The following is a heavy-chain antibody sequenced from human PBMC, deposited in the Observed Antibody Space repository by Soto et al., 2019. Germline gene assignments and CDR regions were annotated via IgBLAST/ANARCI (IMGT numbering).Heavy chain of an antibody. J-gene: IGHJ4*02. D-gene: IGHD2-15*01. CDR1: GFTFTNYA. CDR2: ISGSSGST. Sequence: EVQLLESGGGLVQPGKSLRLSCAASGFTFTNYAMSWVRQAPGKGLEWVSAISGSSGSTYYAVSVKGRFTISRDSSKNTLYLQMKSLRAEDTAIYYCAKDVCSGGSCQKGFDYWGEGTLVTVSS. CDR3: AKDVCSGGSCQKGFDY. V-gene: IGHV3-23*01.